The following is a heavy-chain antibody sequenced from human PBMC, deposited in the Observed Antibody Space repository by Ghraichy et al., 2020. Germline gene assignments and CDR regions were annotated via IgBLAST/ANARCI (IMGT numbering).Heavy chain of an antibody. D-gene: IGHD4-11*01. CDR3: ARSGGTSKPYGMDV. V-gene: IGHV5-51*01. CDR2: IYPDGSNS. J-gene: IGHJ6*02. Sequence: GESLNISCTGSGYSFSNYWIGWVRQMPGKGLEWMGAIYPDGSNSRYSPSLQGQVIISVDKSINTAYLQLSSLTAADTAIFYCARSGGTSKPYGMDVWGQGTTLIVSS. CDR1: GYSFSNYW.